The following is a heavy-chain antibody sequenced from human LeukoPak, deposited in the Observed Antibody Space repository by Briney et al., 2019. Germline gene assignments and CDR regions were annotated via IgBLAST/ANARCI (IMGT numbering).Heavy chain of an antibody. V-gene: IGHV3-15*04. CDR2: TVSEIDGGTT. CDR3: TTDEDWNYARKDV. J-gene: IGHJ6*02. CDR1: GFTFNYAW. Sequence: PGGSLRLSCAASGFTFNYAWMSWIRQVPGKGLEWVGQTVSEIDGGTTDYATPVKGRFTISRDDSKSTLYLQMNSLKIEDTAVYYCTTDEDWNYARKDVWGQGATVIVSS. D-gene: IGHD1-7*01.